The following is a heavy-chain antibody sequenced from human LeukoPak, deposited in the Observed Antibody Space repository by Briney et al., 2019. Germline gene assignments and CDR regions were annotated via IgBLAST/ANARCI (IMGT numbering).Heavy chain of an antibody. V-gene: IGHV4-30-2*01. Sequence: SETLSLTCAVSGGSISSGGYSWNWIRQPPGKGLEWIGYIYQSGSTYSTPSLKSRVTISVDGSKNQFSLNLSSVTAADTAVYFCGRGGYWEIPAGVFGNWGQGNLVTGSS. CDR3: GRGGYWEIPAGVFGN. CDR1: GGSISSGGYS. CDR2: IYQSGST. D-gene: IGHD3-3*01. J-gene: IGHJ4*03.